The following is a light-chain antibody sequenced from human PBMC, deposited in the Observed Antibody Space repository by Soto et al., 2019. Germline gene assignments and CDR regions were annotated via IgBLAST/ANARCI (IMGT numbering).Light chain of an antibody. J-gene: IGKJ2*01. Sequence: DIVMTQSPDSLAVSLGERATINCKSSQSVLYSSNNKNYLAWYQQKPGQPPKLLIYWASTRESGVPDRFSGSGSGTDFTLTISSLQAEDEAVYYCQQYYSTPYTFGQGNKLEIK. V-gene: IGKV4-1*01. CDR1: QSVLYSSNNKNY. CDR3: QQYYSTPYT. CDR2: WAS.